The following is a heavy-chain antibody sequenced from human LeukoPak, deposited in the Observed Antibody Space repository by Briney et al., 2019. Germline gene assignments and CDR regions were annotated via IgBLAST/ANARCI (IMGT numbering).Heavy chain of an antibody. CDR3: ARVWRRTAMVTYYYYGMDV. Sequence: ASVKVSCKASGYTFTSYGISWVRQAPGQGLERMGWISAYNGNTNYAQKLQGRVTMTTDTSTSTAYMELRSLRSGDTAVYYCARVWRRTAMVTYYYYGMDVWGQGTTVTVSS. CDR1: GYTFTSYG. V-gene: IGHV1-18*01. CDR2: ISAYNGNT. J-gene: IGHJ6*02. D-gene: IGHD5-18*01.